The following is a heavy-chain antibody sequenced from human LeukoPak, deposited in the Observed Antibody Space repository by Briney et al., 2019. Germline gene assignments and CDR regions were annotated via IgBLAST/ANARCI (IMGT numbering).Heavy chain of an antibody. J-gene: IGHJ5*02. CDR3: ARGEELLWFGELFGWFDP. Sequence: PGGSLRLSCAASGFTFSSYAMSWVRQAPGKGLEWVSAISGSGGSTYYADSVKGRFTISRDNSKNTLYLQMNSLRAEDTAVYYCARGEELLWFGELFGWFDPWGQGTLVTVSS. V-gene: IGHV3-23*01. D-gene: IGHD3-10*01. CDR2: ISGSGGST. CDR1: GFTFSSYA.